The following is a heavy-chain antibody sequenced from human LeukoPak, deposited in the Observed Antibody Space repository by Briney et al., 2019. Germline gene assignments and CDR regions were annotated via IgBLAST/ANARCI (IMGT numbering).Heavy chain of an antibody. D-gene: IGHD3-10*01. J-gene: IGHJ4*02. CDR2: IYPADSNS. CDR3: ARHNASGNFFDF. CDR1: GYIFTNYW. Sequence: GESLKISCKGSGYIFTNYWFGWVRQMPGKGLEWMGIIYPADSNSRYSPSFRGQVTISADESTSTAYLQWSSLKASDTAMYYCARHNASGNFFDFWGQGTLVTVSS. V-gene: IGHV5-51*01.